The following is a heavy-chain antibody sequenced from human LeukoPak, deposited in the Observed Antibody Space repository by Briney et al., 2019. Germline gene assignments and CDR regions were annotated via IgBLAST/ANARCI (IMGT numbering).Heavy chain of an antibody. D-gene: IGHD6-19*01. CDR1: GFTFSSYS. CDR3: ARVQKEVYSSGWPIDY. CDR2: ISSSSSYI. V-gene: IGHV3-21*01. Sequence: PGGSLRLSCATSGFTFSSYSMNWVRQAPGKGLEWVSFISSSSSYIYYADSVKGRFTISRDNAKNSLYLQMNSLRAEDTAVYYCARVQKEVYSSGWPIDYWGQGTLVTVSS. J-gene: IGHJ4*02.